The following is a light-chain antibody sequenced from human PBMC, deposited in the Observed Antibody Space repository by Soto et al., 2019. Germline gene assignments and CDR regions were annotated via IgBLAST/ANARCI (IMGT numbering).Light chain of an antibody. J-gene: IGKJ1*01. Sequence: EIVLTQSPGTLSLSPGERATLSCRASQSVSSAYLASYQHKPGQPPTLLIYAASSRVTGIPDRFSGSGSGTDFTLTISRLEPADFAVYYCQQYGSSSTWTFGQGTKVEIK. CDR2: AAS. CDR3: QQYGSSSTWT. CDR1: QSVSSAY. V-gene: IGKV3-20*01.